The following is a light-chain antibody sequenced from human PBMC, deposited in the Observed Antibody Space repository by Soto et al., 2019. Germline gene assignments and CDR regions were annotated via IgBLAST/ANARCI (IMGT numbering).Light chain of an antibody. V-gene: IGKV1-5*01. Sequence: DIQMTQSPSTLSASVGDRVTITCRASQSISSWLAWYQQKPGKAPKLLIYDASSLESGVPSRFSGSESGTEFTLTISSLQPDDFATYYCQQYNSYSPFPFGPGTKVDIK. CDR2: DAS. CDR1: QSISSW. J-gene: IGKJ3*01. CDR3: QQYNSYSPFP.